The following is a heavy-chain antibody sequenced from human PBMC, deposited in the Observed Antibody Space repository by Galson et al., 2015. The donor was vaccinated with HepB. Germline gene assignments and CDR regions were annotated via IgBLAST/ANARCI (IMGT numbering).Heavy chain of an antibody. CDR2: ISYDGINK. CDR3: ARDPGVRTTTTYAFDV. J-gene: IGHJ3*01. Sequence: SLRLSCAASGSTFSSYAMHWVRQAPGKGLEWVAVISYDGINKYYPDSVKGRFTISRDNSKNTLYLQMNSLRADDTAIYYCARDPGVRTTTTYAFDVWGQGTMVTVSS. V-gene: IGHV3-30*03. CDR1: GSTFSSYA. D-gene: IGHD1-26*01.